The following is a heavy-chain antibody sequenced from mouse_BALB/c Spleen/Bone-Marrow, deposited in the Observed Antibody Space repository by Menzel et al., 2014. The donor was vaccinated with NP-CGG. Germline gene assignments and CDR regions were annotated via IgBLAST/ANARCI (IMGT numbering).Heavy chain of an antibody. V-gene: IGHV1-87*01. Sequence: VQLQQSGAELARPGASVKLSCKASGYTFTSYWMQWVKQRPGQGLEWIGAIYPGNDDTRYTQKFKGRATLTADKSSSTAYMHISSLASVDSALSYCARESFYYGSSASSAMEYWGQGNPVTVSS. J-gene: IGHJ4*01. D-gene: IGHD1-1*01. CDR2: IYPGNDDT. CDR3: ARESFYYGSSASSAMEY. CDR1: GYTFTSYW.